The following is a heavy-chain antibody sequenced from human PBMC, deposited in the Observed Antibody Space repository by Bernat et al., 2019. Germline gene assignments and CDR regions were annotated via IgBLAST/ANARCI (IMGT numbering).Heavy chain of an antibody. D-gene: IGHD3-16*01. CDR3: VLRGGATFDY. V-gene: IGHV3-43*02. CDR1: GFTFDDYA. CDR2: ISGDGGST. J-gene: IGHJ4*02. Sequence: EVQLVESGGGVVQPGGSLRLSCAASGFTFDDYAMHWVRQAPGKGLEWVSLISGDGGSTYYADSVKGRFTISRDNSKNSLYLQMNSLRTEDTALYYCVLRGGATFDYWGQGTLVTVSS.